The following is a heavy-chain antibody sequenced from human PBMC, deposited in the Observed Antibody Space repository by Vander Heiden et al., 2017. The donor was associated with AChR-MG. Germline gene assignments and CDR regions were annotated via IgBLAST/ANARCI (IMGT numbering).Heavy chain of an antibody. CDR3: ARRRGSSGWLDY. CDR1: GGSISSYY. V-gene: IGHV4-59*08. CDR2: IYYTGST. J-gene: IGHJ4*02. Sequence: QVQLQESGPGLVKPSETLSLTCTVSGGSISSYYWSWIRQPPGKALEWIGYIYYTGSTNYSPSLKSRVTISVYTSKNQFSLTLSSVTAADTAVYYCARRRGSSGWLDYWGQGTLVTVSS. D-gene: IGHD6-19*01.